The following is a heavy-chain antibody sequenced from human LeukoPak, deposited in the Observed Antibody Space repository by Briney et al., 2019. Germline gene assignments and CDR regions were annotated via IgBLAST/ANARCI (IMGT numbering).Heavy chain of an antibody. V-gene: IGHV3-33*01. CDR2: IWHDGSNE. D-gene: IGHD6-19*01. CDR3: ARGIAVAGTTGGYCDY. J-gene: IGHJ4*02. CDR1: GFNFSNYG. Sequence: GRSLRLSCAASGFNFSNYGMNWLRQAPGKGLEWVAVIWHDGSNEYYEDSVKGRFTISRDNSENTLYLQMNSLGAEDTAFYYCARGIAVAGTTGGYCDYWGQGALVTVSS.